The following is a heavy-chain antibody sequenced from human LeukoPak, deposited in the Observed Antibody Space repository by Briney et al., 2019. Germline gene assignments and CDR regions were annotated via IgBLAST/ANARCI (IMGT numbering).Heavy chain of an antibody. Sequence: TGGSLRLSCAASGFTFSSYWMSWVRQAPGKGLEWVANIKQDGSEKYYVDSVKGRFAISRDNAKNSLYLQMNSLRAEDTAVYYCARDEGPLNYYDSSGGLGYWGQGTLVTVSS. CDR2: IKQDGSEK. J-gene: IGHJ4*02. D-gene: IGHD3-22*01. CDR3: ARDEGPLNYYDSSGGLGY. V-gene: IGHV3-7*01. CDR1: GFTFSSYW.